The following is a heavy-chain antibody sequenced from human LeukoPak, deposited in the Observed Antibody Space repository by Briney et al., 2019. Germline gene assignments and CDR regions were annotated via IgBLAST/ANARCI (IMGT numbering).Heavy chain of an antibody. J-gene: IGHJ4*02. CDR2: IYSGGGT. V-gene: IGHV3-53*01. Sequence: GGSLRLSCAASGFTVSSNLMSWVRQAPGRGLEWVSLIYSGGGTYHADSVKGRFTISRDNSKNTLYLQMNSLRAEDTAVYYCASGSPPDYWGQGTLDTVSS. D-gene: IGHD1-26*01. CDR3: ASGSPPDY. CDR1: GFTVSSNL.